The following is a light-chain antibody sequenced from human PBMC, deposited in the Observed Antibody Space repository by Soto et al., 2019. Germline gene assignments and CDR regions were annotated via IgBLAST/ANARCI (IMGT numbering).Light chain of an antibody. CDR1: QSVSSN. CDR2: GAS. J-gene: IGKJ1*01. V-gene: IGKV3-15*01. Sequence: VLTQSPASLSVSPGERATLSCRASQSVSSNLAWYQHKPGQAPRLLIYGASTRATGIPARFSGSGSGTDFTLTINSLEPEDFAVYYCQQYDSSPRTFGQGTKVDIK. CDR3: QQYDSSPRT.